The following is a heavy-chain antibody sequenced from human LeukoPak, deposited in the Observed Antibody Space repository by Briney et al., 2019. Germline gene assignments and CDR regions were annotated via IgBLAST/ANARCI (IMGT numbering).Heavy chain of an antibody. D-gene: IGHD1-20*01. J-gene: IGHJ4*02. V-gene: IGHV1-18*01. Sequence: ASVKASCKASGYTFTSYGISWVRQAPGQGLEWMGWISAYNGNTNYAQKLQGRVTMTTDTSTSTAYMELRSLRSDDTAVYYCARGYGTYNWNDGIDYWGQGTLVTVSS. CDR3: ARGYGTYNWNDGIDY. CDR1: GYTFTSYG. CDR2: ISAYNGNT.